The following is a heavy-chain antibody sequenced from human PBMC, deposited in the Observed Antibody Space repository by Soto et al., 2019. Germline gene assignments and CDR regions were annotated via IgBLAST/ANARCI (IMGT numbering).Heavy chain of an antibody. V-gene: IGHV4-59*01. Sequence: SETLSLTCTVSGGSINNYYLSWIRQSPGKGLEWIGYVYYSGTTNYNPSLKSRVTISIDRSENQFSLKVSSVTAADTAVYFCTRATYYRYYFDVWGHGTLVTVSS. CDR2: VYYSGTT. J-gene: IGHJ4*01. CDR3: TRATYYRYYFDV. CDR1: GGSINNYY. D-gene: IGHD3-10*01.